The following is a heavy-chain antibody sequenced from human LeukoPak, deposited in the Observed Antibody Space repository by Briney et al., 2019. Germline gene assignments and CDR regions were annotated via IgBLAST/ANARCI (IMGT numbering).Heavy chain of an antibody. Sequence: GGSLRLSCAASGFTFSSYGMHWVRQAPGKGLEWVAFIRYDGSNKYYADSVKGRFTISRDNSKNTLYLQMNSLRAEDTAVYYCAKEAFGVVIPYYFDYWGQGTLVTVSS. D-gene: IGHD3-3*01. CDR3: AKEAFGVVIPYYFDY. V-gene: IGHV3-30*02. CDR1: GFTFSSYG. J-gene: IGHJ4*02. CDR2: IRYDGSNK.